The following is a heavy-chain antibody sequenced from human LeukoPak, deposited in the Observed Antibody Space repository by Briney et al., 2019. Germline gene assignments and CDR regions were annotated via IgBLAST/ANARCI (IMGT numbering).Heavy chain of an antibody. J-gene: IGHJ4*02. V-gene: IGHV3-21*01. CDR3: ARETYSTFDY. D-gene: IGHD6-13*01. Sequence: SVKGRFTISRDNAKNSLYLQMNSLGAEDTAVYYCARETYSTFDYWGQGTLVTVSS.